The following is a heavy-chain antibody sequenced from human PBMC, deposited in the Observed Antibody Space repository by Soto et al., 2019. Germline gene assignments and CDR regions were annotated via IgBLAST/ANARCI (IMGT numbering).Heavy chain of an antibody. Sequence: KPGGSLRLSCAASGFTFSSYSMNWVRQAPGKGLEWVSSISSSSSYIYYADSVKGRFTISRDNAKNSLYLQMNSLRAEDTAVYYCARGVGSSSPYYFDCWGQGTLVTVSS. V-gene: IGHV3-21*01. J-gene: IGHJ4*02. CDR2: ISSSSSYI. D-gene: IGHD6-6*01. CDR3: ARGVGSSSPYYFDC. CDR1: GFTFSSYS.